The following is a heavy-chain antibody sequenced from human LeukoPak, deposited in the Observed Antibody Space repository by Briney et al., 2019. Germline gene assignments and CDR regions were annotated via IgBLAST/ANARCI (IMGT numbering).Heavy chain of an antibody. CDR2: IYYSGNT. V-gene: IGHV4-59*01. J-gene: IGHJ4*02. Sequence: SETLSLTCTVSGGSISSYYWSWIRQPPGKGLEWIGYIYYSGNTNYNPSLKSRVTISVDTSKNQFSLKLSSVTAADTAVYYCARVNLSSSSWYKEGNFDYWGQGTLVTVSS. CDR3: ARVNLSSSSWYKEGNFDY. D-gene: IGHD6-13*01. CDR1: GGSISSYY.